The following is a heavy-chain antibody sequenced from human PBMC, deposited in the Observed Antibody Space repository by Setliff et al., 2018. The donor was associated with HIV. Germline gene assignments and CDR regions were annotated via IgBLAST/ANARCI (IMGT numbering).Heavy chain of an antibody. CDR2: IGGHGSET. Sequence: HPGGSLRLSCAASGLIFSSYETNWVRQAPGKGLEWISFIGGHGSETNYVDSVKGRFTIFRDNAKSSMYLQMNSLRAEDTAIYYCARKFRPGHGVDVWGQGTTVTVSS. J-gene: IGHJ6*02. CDR1: GLIFSSYE. V-gene: IGHV3-48*03. CDR3: ARKFRPGHGVDV. D-gene: IGHD3-10*01.